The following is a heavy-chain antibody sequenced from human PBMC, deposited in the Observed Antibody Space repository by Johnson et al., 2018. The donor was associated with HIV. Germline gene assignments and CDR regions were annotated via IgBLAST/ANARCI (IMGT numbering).Heavy chain of an antibody. J-gene: IGHJ3*01. V-gene: IGHV3-9*01. CDR2: INWNSDSI. CDR3: AKDQRSSWYGLPLDACDL. D-gene: IGHD6-13*01. CDR1: GFTFDDYV. Sequence: VHLVESGGGLVQPGRSLRLSCAASGFTFDDYVMHWVRQAPGKGLEWVSGINWNSDSIGYADSVKGRFTISRDKAKKSLYLQMNGLRTEDTAVYYCAKDQRSSWYGLPLDACDLWGHGTMVSVSS.